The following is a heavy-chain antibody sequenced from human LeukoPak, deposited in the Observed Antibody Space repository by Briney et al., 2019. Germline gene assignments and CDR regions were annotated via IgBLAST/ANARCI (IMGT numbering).Heavy chain of an antibody. J-gene: IGHJ2*01. CDR1: GFTFSSYW. D-gene: IGHD3-3*01. Sequence: GGSLRLSCAASGFTFSSYWMHWVRQAPGKVLVRVSRINSDGSSTSYADSVKGRFTISRDNAKNTLYLQMHSLRAEDTAVYYCARVAGDFWSGPSPYWYFDVWGRGTLVTVSS. V-gene: IGHV3-74*01. CDR2: INSDGSST. CDR3: ARVAGDFWSGPSPYWYFDV.